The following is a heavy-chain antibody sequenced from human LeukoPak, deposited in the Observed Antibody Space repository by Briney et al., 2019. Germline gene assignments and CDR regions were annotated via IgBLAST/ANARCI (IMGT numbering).Heavy chain of an antibody. V-gene: IGHV4-59*01. D-gene: IGHD3-3*01. CDR3: ARGHYDFWSGYPTNDY. CDR2: IYYSGST. CDR1: GGSISSYY. J-gene: IGHJ4*02. Sequence: PSETLSLTCTVSGGSISSYYWSWIRQPPGKGLEWIGSIYYSGSTNYNPSLKSRVTISVDTSKNQFSLKLSSVTAADTAVYYCARGHYDFWSGYPTNDYWGQGTLVTVSS.